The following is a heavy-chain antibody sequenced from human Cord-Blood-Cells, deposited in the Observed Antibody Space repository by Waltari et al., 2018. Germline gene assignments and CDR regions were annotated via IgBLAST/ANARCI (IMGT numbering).Heavy chain of an antibody. Sequence: QLQLQESGSGLVKPSQTLSLTCAVSGGSISSGGYSWSWIRQPPGKGREWIGYIYHSGGHYSNPSLKSRVTRSVDRPKNQVSLNLSSVTAAYTAVYYCARVVISSSWFDYWGQGTLVTVSS. CDR3: ARVVISSSWFDY. V-gene: IGHV4-30-2*01. CDR2: IYHSGGH. D-gene: IGHD6-13*01. CDR1: GGSISSGGYS. J-gene: IGHJ4*02.